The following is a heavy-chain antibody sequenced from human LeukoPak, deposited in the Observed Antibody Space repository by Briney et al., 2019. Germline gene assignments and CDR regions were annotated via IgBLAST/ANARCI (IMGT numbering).Heavy chain of an antibody. CDR3: ARDVSGYPY. V-gene: IGHV3-48*02. J-gene: IGHJ4*02. Sequence: GGSLRLSCVASGFFISTYNMNWVRQAPGKGLEWVSCISSSSSTIYYADSVKGRFAISRDNAQNSLYLQMNSLRDDDTAVYYCARDVSGYPYWGQGTLVTVSS. CDR2: ISSSSSTI. D-gene: IGHD5-12*01. CDR1: GFFISTYN.